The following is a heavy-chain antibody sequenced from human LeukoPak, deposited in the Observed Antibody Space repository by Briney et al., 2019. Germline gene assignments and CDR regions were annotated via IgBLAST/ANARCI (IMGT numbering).Heavy chain of an antibody. D-gene: IGHD2-2*01. CDR2: IYNSEST. V-gene: IGHV4-59*01. CDR3: ARLTAVGAFDI. J-gene: IGHJ3*02. CDR1: GGSISSYY. Sequence: PSETLSLTCTVSGGSISSYYLNWIRQPPGKGLEWIGYIYNSESTNYNPSLKTRVTMSVDTSKSQFSLKLSSMTAADTAIYYCARLTAVGAFDIWGQGTMVNVSP.